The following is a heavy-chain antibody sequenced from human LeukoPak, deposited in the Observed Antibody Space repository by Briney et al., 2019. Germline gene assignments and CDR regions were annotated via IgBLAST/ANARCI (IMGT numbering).Heavy chain of an antibody. CDR1: GGSISSHY. CDR2: IYFSGYT. D-gene: IGHD4-23*01. CDR3: ARYGGNSVGHWFDP. J-gene: IGHJ5*02. V-gene: IGHV4-59*11. Sequence: SETLSLTCTVSGGSISSHYWSWIRQSPGKGLEWIGYIYFSGYTYYNPSLESRVTISVDTSKNQFSLRLSSVTAADTAVFYCARYGGNSVGHWFDPCGEGALVTVSS.